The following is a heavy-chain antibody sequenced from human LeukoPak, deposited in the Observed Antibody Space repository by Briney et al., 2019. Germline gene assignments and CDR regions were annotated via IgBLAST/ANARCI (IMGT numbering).Heavy chain of an antibody. J-gene: IGHJ4*02. CDR1: GGSISSSSYY. V-gene: IGHV4-39*07. CDR3: ARGRGLYYYDSSGYYDY. D-gene: IGHD3-22*01. CDR2: IYYSGST. Sequence: SETLSPTCTVSGGSISSSSYYWGWIRQPPGKRLEWIGSIYYSGSTYYNPSLKSRVTISVDTSKNQFSLKLSSVTAADTAVYYCARGRGLYYYDSSGYYDYWGQGTLVTVSS.